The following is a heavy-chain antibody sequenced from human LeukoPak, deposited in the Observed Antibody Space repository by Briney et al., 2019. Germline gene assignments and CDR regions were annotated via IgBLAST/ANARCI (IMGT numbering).Heavy chain of an antibody. CDR1: GGSINNHAYY. CDR2: VYYTGNI. V-gene: IGHV4-39*01. D-gene: IGHD6-19*01. J-gene: IGHJ3*01. Sequence: SETLSLTCSVSGGSINNHAYYWDWIRQPPGQGLEWIGTVYYTGNIYYNPSLRSRVTMSVDTSKNQFSLHLDSVTAADTAIYFCARLAALAGHRGAFDFWGQGTMVAVSS. CDR3: ARLAALAGHRGAFDF.